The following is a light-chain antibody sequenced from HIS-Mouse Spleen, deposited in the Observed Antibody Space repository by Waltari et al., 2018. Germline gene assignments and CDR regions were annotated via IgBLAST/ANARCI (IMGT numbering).Light chain of an antibody. CDR3: SSYTSSSTEV. CDR2: DVS. Sequence: QSALTQPASVSGSPGQSITIPCTGTSSDVGGYTYVSWYQQHPGKAPKLMIYDVSNRPSGVSNRFSGSKSGNTASLTISGLQAEDEADYYCSSYTSSSTEVFGGGTKLTVL. J-gene: IGLJ2*01. V-gene: IGLV2-14*03. CDR1: SSDVGGYTY.